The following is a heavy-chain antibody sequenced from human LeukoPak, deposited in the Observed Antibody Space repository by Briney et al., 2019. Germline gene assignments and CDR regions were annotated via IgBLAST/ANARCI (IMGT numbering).Heavy chain of an antibody. CDR2: IYSGGTK. J-gene: IGHJ4*02. V-gene: IGHV3-66*01. CDR1: GVTVSDNC. Sequence: PGGSLRLSCAASGVTVSDNCMSWVRQAPGKGLEWVSVIYSGGTKYYADFVKGRFTISRDKSKNTLYLQMNSLRADDTAVYYCTKVVRIVATPEYCYDYWGQGTLLTVSS. CDR3: TKVVRIVATPEYCYDY. D-gene: IGHD5-12*01.